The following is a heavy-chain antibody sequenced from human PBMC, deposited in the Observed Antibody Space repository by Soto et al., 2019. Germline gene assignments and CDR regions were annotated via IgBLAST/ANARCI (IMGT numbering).Heavy chain of an antibody. CDR1: GFTFSSYA. CDR3: AKSRQWIRCWFDP. CDR2: ISGSGGST. J-gene: IGHJ5*02. V-gene: IGHV3-23*01. Sequence: EVQLLESGGGLVQPGGSLRLSCAASGFTFSSYAMSWVRQAPGKGLEWVSAISGSGGSTYYADSVKGRFTISRDNSKNTLYLQRNSLGAEDTAVYYCAKSRQWIRCWFDPGAREPWSPSPQ. D-gene: IGHD2-2*03.